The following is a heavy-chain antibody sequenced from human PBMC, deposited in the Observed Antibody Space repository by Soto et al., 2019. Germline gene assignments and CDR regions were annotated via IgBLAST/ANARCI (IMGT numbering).Heavy chain of an antibody. CDR1: GFTFSSYD. D-gene: IGHD3-22*01. Sequence: EVQLVESGGGLVQPGGSLRLSCAASGFTFSSYDMHWVRQATGKGLEWVSAIGTAGDTYYPGSVKGRFTISRENAKNTLYLRMNSLRAEDTAVYYCAKDNYDSSAYYYGGGSFDYWGQGTLVTVSS. CDR3: AKDNYDSSAYYYGGGSFDY. J-gene: IGHJ4*02. CDR2: IGTAGDT. V-gene: IGHV3-13*01.